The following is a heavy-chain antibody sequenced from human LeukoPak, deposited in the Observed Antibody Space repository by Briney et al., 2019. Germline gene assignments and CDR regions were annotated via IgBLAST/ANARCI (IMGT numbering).Heavy chain of an antibody. Sequence: GSLRLSCAASGFTFSSYAMSWVRQPPGKGLEWIGEINHSGSTNYNPYLKSRVTISVDTSKNQFSLKLSSVTAADTAVYYCARDSGRPNNWFDPWGQGTLVTVSS. CDR2: INHSGST. D-gene: IGHD1-26*01. CDR1: GFTFSSYA. CDR3: ARDSGRPNNWFDP. J-gene: IGHJ5*02. V-gene: IGHV4-34*01.